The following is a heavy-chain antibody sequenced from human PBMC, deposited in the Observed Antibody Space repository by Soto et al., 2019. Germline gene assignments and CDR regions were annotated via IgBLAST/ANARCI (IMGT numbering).Heavy chain of an antibody. V-gene: IGHV4-59*08. CDR3: ARHSIAAAGTALDY. D-gene: IGHD6-13*01. Sequence: SETLSLTCTVSGGSISSYYWSWIRQPPGKGLEWIGYIYYSGSTNHNPSLKSRVTISVDTSKNQFSLKLSSVTAADTAVYYCARHSIAAAGTALDYWGQGTLVTVSS. J-gene: IGHJ4*02. CDR1: GGSISSYY. CDR2: IYYSGST.